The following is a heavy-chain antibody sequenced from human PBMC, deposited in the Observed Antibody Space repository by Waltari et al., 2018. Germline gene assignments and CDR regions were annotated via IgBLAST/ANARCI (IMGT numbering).Heavy chain of an antibody. CDR1: GYSLTSYY. CDR2: INPNSGDT. Sequence: QVELVQSGAEVRKPGASVKVSCKASGYSLTSYYMHWVRQAPGLGLEWMGRINPNSGDTNSAQEFQGRVTLTRDTSVNTAFLELRSLTSDDTAVYFCARESAFSTSWYPGFDPWGQGTLVTVAS. V-gene: IGHV1-2*06. J-gene: IGHJ5*02. CDR3: ARESAFSTSWYPGFDP. D-gene: IGHD2-2*01.